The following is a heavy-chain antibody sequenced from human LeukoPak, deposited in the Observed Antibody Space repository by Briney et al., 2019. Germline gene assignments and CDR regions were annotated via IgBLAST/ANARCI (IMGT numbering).Heavy chain of an antibody. Sequence: AGSLRLSCAASGFTFSSYGMHWVRQAPPKGLEWVAVIWYDGSNKYYADSVKGRFTISRDNSKNTLYLQMNSLRAEDTAVYYWARDGTLQYDHQYYWGQGALVTVSS. J-gene: IGHJ4*02. CDR2: IWYDGSNK. CDR3: ARDGTLQYDHQYY. CDR1: GFTFSSYG. V-gene: IGHV3-33*01. D-gene: IGHD1-14*01.